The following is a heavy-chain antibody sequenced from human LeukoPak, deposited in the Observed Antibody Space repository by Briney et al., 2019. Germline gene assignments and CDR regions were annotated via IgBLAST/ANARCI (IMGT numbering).Heavy chain of an antibody. J-gene: IGHJ6*02. CDR1: GFSFRSYG. D-gene: IGHD2-21*02. CDR2: MSYDGSNK. V-gene: IGHV3-30*18. CDR3: AKDGGLAYCGGDCYPHYFYGMDV. Sequence: GGSLRLSCAASGFSFRSYGMHWVRQAPGKGLEWVAVMSYDGSNKYYADSVKGRFTISRDNSKNTLYLQMYSLRPEDTAVYYCAKDGGLAYCGGDCYPHYFYGMDVWGQGTTVTVSS.